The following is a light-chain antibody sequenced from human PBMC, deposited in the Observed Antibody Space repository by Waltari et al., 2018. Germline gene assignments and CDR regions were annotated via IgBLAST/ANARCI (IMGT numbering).Light chain of an antibody. V-gene: IGLV2-11*01. CDR2: DVT. J-gene: IGLJ3*02. Sequence: SALTQPRSVSGSPGQSVTISCTGTTNDLGSYNYVSWYQQHPGKAPKLIILDVTKRPPGVPDRLSGSKSGNTASLTISGLRAEDEAEYYCCSYAGSYTWVFGGRTKLTVV. CDR1: TNDLGSYNY. CDR3: CSYAGSYTWV.